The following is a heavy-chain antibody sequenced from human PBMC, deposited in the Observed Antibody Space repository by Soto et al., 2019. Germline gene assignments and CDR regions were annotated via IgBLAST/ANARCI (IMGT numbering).Heavy chain of an antibody. Sequence: GSLRLSGAASGFTFSSYGMHWVRQAPGKGLAWVAVISYGGSNKYYADSVKGRFTISRDNSKNTLYLQMNSLRAEDTAVYYCAKDSQYYDFWSGYYAGSPTEYYYYYGMDVWGQGTTVTVSS. CDR2: ISYGGSNK. CDR1: GFTFSSYG. V-gene: IGHV3-30*18. J-gene: IGHJ6*02. D-gene: IGHD3-3*01. CDR3: AKDSQYYDFWSGYYAGSPTEYYYYYGMDV.